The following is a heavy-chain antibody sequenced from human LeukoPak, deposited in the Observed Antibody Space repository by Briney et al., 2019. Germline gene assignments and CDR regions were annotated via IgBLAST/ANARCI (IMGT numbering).Heavy chain of an antibody. J-gene: IGHJ5*02. CDR2: IIPILGIA. V-gene: IGHV1-69*02. CDR1: GGTFSNYT. CDR3: AISSSSTSYSGWFDP. Sequence: GASVKVSCKASGGTFSNYTISWVRQAPGQGLEWMGRIIPILGIANYAQKFQGRVTITADKSTSTAYMELSSLRSEDTAVYYCAISSSSTSYSGWFDPWGQGTLVTVSS. D-gene: IGHD2-2*01.